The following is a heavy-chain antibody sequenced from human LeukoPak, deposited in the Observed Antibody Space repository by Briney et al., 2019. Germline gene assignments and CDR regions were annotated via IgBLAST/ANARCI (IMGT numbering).Heavy chain of an antibody. D-gene: IGHD5-18*01. Sequence: SGTLSLTCAVSGGSISSSNWWSWVRQPPGKGLEWIGEIYHSGSTNYNPSLKSRVTISVDTSKNQFSLKLSSVTAADTAVYYCARGGYSYGSAGLFGYFDLWGRGTLVTVSS. V-gene: IGHV4-4*02. CDR2: IYHSGST. CDR1: GGSISSSNW. J-gene: IGHJ2*01. CDR3: ARGGYSYGSAGLFGYFDL.